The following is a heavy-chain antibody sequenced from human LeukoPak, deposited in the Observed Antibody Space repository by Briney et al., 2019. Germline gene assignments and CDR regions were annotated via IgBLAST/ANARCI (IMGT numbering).Heavy chain of an antibody. CDR3: AGGPKGITGTFYYYMDV. CDR2: ISGSGGST. CDR1: GFTFSSYA. Sequence: GGSLRLSCAASGFTFSSYAMSWVRQAPGKGLEWVSAISGSGGSTYYADSVKGRFTISRDNSKNTLYLQMNSLRAEDTAVYYCAGGPKGITGTFYYYMDVWGKGTTVTVSS. V-gene: IGHV3-23*01. J-gene: IGHJ6*03. D-gene: IGHD1-20*01.